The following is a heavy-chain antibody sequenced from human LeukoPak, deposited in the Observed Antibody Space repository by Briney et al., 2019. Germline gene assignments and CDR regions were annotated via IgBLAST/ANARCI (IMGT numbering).Heavy chain of an antibody. CDR1: GFTFSSYA. V-gene: IGHV3-30-3*01. D-gene: IGHD2-15*01. CDR3: ARRSPSAHVRCCSGGSCYSLDY. Sequence: PGGSLRLSCAASGFTFSSYAMHWVRQAPGKGLEWVAVISYDGSNKYYADSVKGRFTISRDNSKNTLYLQMNSLRAEDTAVYYCARRSPSAHVRCCSGGSCYSLDYWGQGTLVTVSS. CDR2: ISYDGSNK. J-gene: IGHJ4*02.